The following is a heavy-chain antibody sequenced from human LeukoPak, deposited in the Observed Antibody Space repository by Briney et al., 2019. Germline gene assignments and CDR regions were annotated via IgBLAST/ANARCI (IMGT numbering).Heavy chain of an antibody. V-gene: IGHV4-59*01. J-gene: IGHJ6*03. CDR2: IYYSGST. D-gene: IGHD6-6*01. CDR1: GGSISSYY. CDR3: ARDRAARRVYDYHYYMDV. Sequence: SETLSLTCTVSGGSISSYYWSWIRQPPGKGLEWTGYIYYSGSTNYNPSLKSRVTISVDTSKNQFSLKLSSVTAADTAVYYCARDRAARRVYDYHYYMDVWGKGTTVTVSS.